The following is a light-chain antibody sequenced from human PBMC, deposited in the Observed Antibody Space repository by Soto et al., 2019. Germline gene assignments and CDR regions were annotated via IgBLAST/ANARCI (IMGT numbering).Light chain of an antibody. V-gene: IGLV2-14*01. Sequence: QSALTQPASVSGSPGQSITISCTGTSSDVSGYNYVSWYQQHPGKAPKLMIYDVSNRPSGVSNRFSGSKSGNTASLTISGLQAEDEADYYCSSYTSSSTPCVFGTGTKVTVL. CDR2: DVS. CDR1: SSDVSGYNY. CDR3: SSYTSSSTPCV. J-gene: IGLJ1*01.